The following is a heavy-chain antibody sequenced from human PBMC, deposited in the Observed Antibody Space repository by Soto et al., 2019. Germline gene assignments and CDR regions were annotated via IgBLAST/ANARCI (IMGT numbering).Heavy chain of an antibody. D-gene: IGHD1-26*01. CDR1: GGSVSSGSYY. J-gene: IGHJ4*02. CDR3: ARVTTGVGATTYPHYFDY. Sequence: QVQLQESGPGLVKPSETLSLTCTVSGGSVSSGSYYWSWIRQPPGKGLEWIGYIYYSGSTNYNPSLKSGVTISVDTSKNQFSLKLSSVTAADTAVYYCARVTTGVGATTYPHYFDYWGQGTLVTVSS. CDR2: IYYSGST. V-gene: IGHV4-61*01.